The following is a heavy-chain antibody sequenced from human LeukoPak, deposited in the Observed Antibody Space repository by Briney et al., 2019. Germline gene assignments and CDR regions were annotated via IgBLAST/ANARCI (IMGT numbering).Heavy chain of an antibody. CDR2: ITADGTE. D-gene: IGHD5-24*01. CDR3: TTAPTRGWLPYFDY. Sequence: GGSLRLSCAVSGLTFSDAWISWVRQAPGKGLEWVARITADGTEDYAAPVNARFTASRDDSKTTVYLQMNSLTTEDTAVYYCTTAPTRGWLPYFDYWGQGTVVAVSS. V-gene: IGHV3-15*01. CDR1: GLTFSDAW. J-gene: IGHJ4*02.